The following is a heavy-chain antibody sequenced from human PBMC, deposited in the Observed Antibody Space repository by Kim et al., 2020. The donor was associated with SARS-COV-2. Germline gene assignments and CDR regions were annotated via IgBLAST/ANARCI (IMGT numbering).Heavy chain of an antibody. CDR1: GFTLSSFL. D-gene: IGHD3-22*01. Sequence: GGSLRLSCAASGFTLSSFLMHWVRQAPGKGLVWVSRINSDGSSTSYADSVKGRFTISRDNAKNTLYLQMNSLRAEDTAVYYCARGGYDSSAYYYAPEYGMDVWGQGTTVTVSS. J-gene: IGHJ6*02. CDR3: ARGGYDSSAYYYAPEYGMDV. V-gene: IGHV3-74*01. CDR2: INSDGSST.